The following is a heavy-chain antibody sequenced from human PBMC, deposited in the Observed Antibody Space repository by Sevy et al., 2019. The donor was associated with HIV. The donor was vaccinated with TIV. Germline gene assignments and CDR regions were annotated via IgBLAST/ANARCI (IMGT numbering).Heavy chain of an antibody. J-gene: IGHJ4*02. Sequence: ASVKVSCKVSGYTLTGLSMHWVRQAPGKGLEWMGSFDPEDGETIYAQKFQGRVTRTEDTSTDTAYMGLSSLRSEDTAVYYWSTTKDYYDSSGSPFDFWGQGTLVTVSS. CDR3: STTKDYYDSSGSPFDF. CDR1: GYTLTGLS. D-gene: IGHD3-22*01. V-gene: IGHV1-24*01. CDR2: FDPEDGET.